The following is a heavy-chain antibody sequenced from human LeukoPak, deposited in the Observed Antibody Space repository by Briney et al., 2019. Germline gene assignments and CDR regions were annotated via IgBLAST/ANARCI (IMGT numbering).Heavy chain of an antibody. Sequence: ASVKVSCKASGYTFTGYYMHWVRQAPGQGLEWMGRINPNSGGTNYAQKFQGRVTMTRDTSISTAYMELSRLRSDDTAVYYCARGYYGSGSSFDYWGQGTLVTVSS. CDR3: ARGYYGSGSSFDY. V-gene: IGHV1-2*06. D-gene: IGHD3-10*01. CDR2: INPNSGGT. CDR1: GYTFTGYY. J-gene: IGHJ4*02.